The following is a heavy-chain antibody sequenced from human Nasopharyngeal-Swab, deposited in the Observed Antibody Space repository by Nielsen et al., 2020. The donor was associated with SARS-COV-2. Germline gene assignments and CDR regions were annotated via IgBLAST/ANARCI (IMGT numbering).Heavy chain of an antibody. Sequence: GESLKISCETSGFTFESCGMTWVRQAPGKGLEWVSTISGSGDNTHYADSVRGRFTISRDNSQRTVFLQMTSLRAEDTALYYCAKDPSAAMDVWGKGTTVIVSS. D-gene: IGHD6-13*01. CDR3: AKDPSAAMDV. CDR2: ISGSGDNT. CDR1: GFTFESCG. V-gene: IGHV3-23*01. J-gene: IGHJ6*03.